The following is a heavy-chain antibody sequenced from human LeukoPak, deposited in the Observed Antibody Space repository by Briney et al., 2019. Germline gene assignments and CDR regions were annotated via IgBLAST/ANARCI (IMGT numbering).Heavy chain of an antibody. CDR1: GGSIISYY. V-gene: IGHV4-59*01. CDR2: IYYSGST. D-gene: IGHD5-18*01. J-gene: IGHJ4*02. CDR3: ARGGVVGYSSGFDY. Sequence: SETLSLICTVSGGSIISYYWSWIRQPPGKGLEWIGYIYYSGSTNYNPSLKSRVTISVDTSKNQFSLKLSSVTAADTAVYYCARGGVVGYSSGFDYWGQGVMVTVSS.